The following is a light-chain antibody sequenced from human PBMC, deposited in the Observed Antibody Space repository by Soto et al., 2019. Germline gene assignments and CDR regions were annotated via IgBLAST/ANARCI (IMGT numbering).Light chain of an antibody. CDR2: GNS. CDR1: SSNIGAGHD. CDR3: QSYDNSLSGSNV. V-gene: IGLV1-40*01. Sequence: VLTQPPSVSGAPGQSVTISCTGSSSNIGAGHDVHWYQQFPGTAPKVLIYGNSNRPSGVPDRFSGSKSGTSASLAITGLQAEDEADYYCQSYDNSLSGSNVFGTGTKVTVL. J-gene: IGLJ1*01.